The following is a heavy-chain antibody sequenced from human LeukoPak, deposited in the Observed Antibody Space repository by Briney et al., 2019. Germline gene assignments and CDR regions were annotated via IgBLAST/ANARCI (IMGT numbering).Heavy chain of an antibody. Sequence: ASVKVSCKASGYTFTGYYMHWVRQAPGQGLEWMGWINPNSGGTNYAQKFQGRVTMTRDTSISTAYMELSSLRSEDTALYYCVPTFPHYIPGAGTGGGSLGQGTLVTVSS. V-gene: IGHV1-2*02. CDR1: GYTFTGYY. CDR2: INPNSGGT. CDR3: VPTFPHYIPGAGTGGGS. D-gene: IGHD6-19*01. J-gene: IGHJ5*02.